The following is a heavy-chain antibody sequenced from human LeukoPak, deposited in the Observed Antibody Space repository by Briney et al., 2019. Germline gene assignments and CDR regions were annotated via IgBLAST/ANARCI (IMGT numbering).Heavy chain of an antibody. V-gene: IGHV3-11*01. D-gene: IGHD3-22*01. Sequence: GSLRLSCAASGFTFSDYYMSWIRQAPGKGLEWVSYISSSGSTIYYADSVKGRFTISRDNAKNSLYLQMNSPRAEDTAVYYCARDSLPSNYYDSSGYPDWFDPWGQGTLVTVSS. CDR2: ISSSGSTI. CDR3: ARDSLPSNYYDSSGYPDWFDP. CDR1: GFTFSDYY. J-gene: IGHJ5*02.